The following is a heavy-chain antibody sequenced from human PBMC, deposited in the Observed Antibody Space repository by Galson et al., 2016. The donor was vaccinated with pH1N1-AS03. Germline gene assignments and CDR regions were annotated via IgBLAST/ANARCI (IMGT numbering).Heavy chain of an antibody. CDR3: ATDRFGERTT. Sequence: SLRLSCAGSTFIARSNYMSWVRQAPGKGLEWVSVIYHGGAGTSYYADSLKGRSTISRHISTTTVNLQMNNLRVEDTATYYCATDRFGERTTWGQGTLIIVS. J-gene: IGHJ5*02. CDR2: IYHGGAGTS. D-gene: IGHD3-16*01. V-gene: IGHV3-53*01. CDR1: TFIARSNY.